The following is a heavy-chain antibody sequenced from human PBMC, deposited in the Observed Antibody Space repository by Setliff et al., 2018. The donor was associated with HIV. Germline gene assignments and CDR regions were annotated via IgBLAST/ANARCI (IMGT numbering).Heavy chain of an antibody. J-gene: IGHJ4*02. CDR1: GGSFSSYY. D-gene: IGHD1-7*01. CDR2: IYTSGRT. Sequence: PSETLSLTCAVYGGSFSSYYWSWIRQPPGKGLEWIGYIYTSGRTNYNYPFKTRATISRDTSKNQFSLRLSSVTATDTAMYYCARHPREETQRNYKFDSWGQGTLVTVSS. CDR3: ARHPREETQRNYKFDS. V-gene: IGHV4-4*09.